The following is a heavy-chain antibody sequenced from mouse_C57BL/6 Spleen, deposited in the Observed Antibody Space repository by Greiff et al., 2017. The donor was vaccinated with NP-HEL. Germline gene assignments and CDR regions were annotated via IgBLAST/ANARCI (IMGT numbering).Heavy chain of an antibody. J-gene: IGHJ4*01. CDR2: IYPRSGNT. V-gene: IGHV1-81*01. CDR1: GYTFTSYG. Sequence: VQLVESGAELARPGASVKLSCKASGYTFTSYGISWVKQRTGQGLEWIGEIYPRSGNTYYNEKFKGKATLTADKSSSTAYMELRSLTSEDSAVYFCAREGNDYEDYAMDYWGQGTSVTVSS. D-gene: IGHD2-4*01. CDR3: AREGNDYEDYAMDY.